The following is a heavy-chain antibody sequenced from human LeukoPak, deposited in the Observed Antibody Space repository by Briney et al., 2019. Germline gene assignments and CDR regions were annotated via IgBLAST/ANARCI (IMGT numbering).Heavy chain of an antibody. CDR3: ARDRYYYGSGTYPGGFDP. CDR1: GYTFTGYY. J-gene: IGHJ5*02. Sequence: ASVKVSCKASGYTFTGYYMHWVRQAPGQGLEWMGWINPNSGGTNYAQKFQGRVTMTRDTSISTAYMELSSLRSEDTAVYYCARDRYYYGSGTYPGGFDPWGQGTLVTVSS. CDR2: INPNSGGT. V-gene: IGHV1-2*02. D-gene: IGHD3-10*01.